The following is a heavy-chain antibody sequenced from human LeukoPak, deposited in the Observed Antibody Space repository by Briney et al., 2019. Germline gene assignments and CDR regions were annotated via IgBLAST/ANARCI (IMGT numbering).Heavy chain of an antibody. Sequence: GGSLRLSCAASGFTVSSNYMSWVRQAPGKGLEWVSVIYSGGSTYYADSVKGRLTISRDNSKNTLYLQMNSLRAEDTAVYYCARKSSSSRGSVYWGQGTLVTVSS. J-gene: IGHJ4*02. CDR1: GFTVSSNY. CDR2: IYSGGST. D-gene: IGHD6-6*01. CDR3: ARKSSSSRGSVY. V-gene: IGHV3-53*01.